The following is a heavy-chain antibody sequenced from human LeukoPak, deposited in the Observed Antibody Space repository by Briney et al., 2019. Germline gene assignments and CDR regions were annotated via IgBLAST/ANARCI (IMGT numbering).Heavy chain of an antibody. CDR2: INHSGST. V-gene: IGHV4-34*01. J-gene: IGHJ4*02. Sequence: SETLSLTCAVCGGSFSGYYWSWIRQPPGKGLEWIGEINHSGSTNYNPSLKSRVTISVDTSKNQFSLKLSSVTAADTAVYYCARGPRGYQLLWWGQGTLVTVSS. CDR1: GGSFSGYY. D-gene: IGHD2-2*01. CDR3: ARGPRGYQLLW.